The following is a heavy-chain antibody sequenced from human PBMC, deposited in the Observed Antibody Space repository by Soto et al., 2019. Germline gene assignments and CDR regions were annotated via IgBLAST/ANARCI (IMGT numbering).Heavy chain of an antibody. Sequence: EVQLVESGGGLVQPGGSLRLSCAASGFTVSSNYMSWVRQAPGKALEWLSGIYSGGSTYYADSVKGRFTISRDNSKNTLSLQMNSLRAEDTAVYYCARDHHYFRAFDIWGQGTMVTVSA. D-gene: IGHD3-10*02. J-gene: IGHJ3*02. V-gene: IGHV3-66*01. CDR3: ARDHHYFRAFDI. CDR2: IYSGGST. CDR1: GFTVSSNY.